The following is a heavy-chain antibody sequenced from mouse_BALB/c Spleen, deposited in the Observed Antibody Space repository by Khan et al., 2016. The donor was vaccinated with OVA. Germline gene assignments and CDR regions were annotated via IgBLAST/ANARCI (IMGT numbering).Heavy chain of an antibody. CDR2: IKYSGST. J-gene: IGHJ2*01. CDR1: GYSITSDYA. Sequence: EVQLQESGPGLVKPSQSLSLTCTVTGYSITSDYAWNWIRQFPGNKLEWMGYIKYSGSTSYNPSLTSRISISRDTTRNQFFLQLNSVTTEDTATYYCSTSGTISTVVVTDFDFWRQGTTLTVSS. CDR3: STSGTISTVVVTDFDF. D-gene: IGHD2-12*01. V-gene: IGHV3-2*02.